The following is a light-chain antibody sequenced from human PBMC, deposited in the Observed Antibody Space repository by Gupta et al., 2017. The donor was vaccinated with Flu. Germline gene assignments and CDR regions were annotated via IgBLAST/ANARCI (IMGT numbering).Light chain of an antibody. CDR2: DVS. V-gene: IGLV2-14*01. CDR3: SSYTSGSTLAVA. J-gene: IGLJ2*01. CDR1: TSDVGGYNS. Sequence: QSALTPPASVSGSPGPSITISCTGPTSDVGGYNSVSCYQQRPGTAPKLMIYDVSNRPSGISNRFSGSKSANTASLTISGLQAEDEADYYCSSYTSGSTLAVAFGGGTKLTVL.